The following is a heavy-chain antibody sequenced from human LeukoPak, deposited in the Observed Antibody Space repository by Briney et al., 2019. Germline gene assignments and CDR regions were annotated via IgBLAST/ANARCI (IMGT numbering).Heavy chain of an antibody. CDR2: ISYDGSNK. V-gene: IGHV3-30-3*01. CDR3: ARDPYYYGSGSYGMDV. Sequence: PGRSLRLSCAASGFTFSSYAMHWVRQAPGKGLEWVAVISYDGSNKYYADSVKGRFTISRDNSKNTLYLQMNSLRAEDTAVYYCARDPYYYGSGSYGMDVWGQGTTVTVSS. D-gene: IGHD3-10*01. J-gene: IGHJ6*02. CDR1: GFTFSSYA.